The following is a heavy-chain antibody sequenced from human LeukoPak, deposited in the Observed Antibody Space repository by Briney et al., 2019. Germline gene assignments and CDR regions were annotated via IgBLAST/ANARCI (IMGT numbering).Heavy chain of an antibody. D-gene: IGHD6-19*01. J-gene: IGHJ4*02. Sequence: PSQTLSLTCTVSGGSISSGGYYWSWIRQHPGKGLEWIGYIYYSGSTYYNPSLKSRVTIPVDTSKNQFSLKLSSVTAADTAVYYCARDRLSYLDYWGQGTLVTVSS. CDR1: GGSISSGGYY. CDR2: IYYSGST. CDR3: ARDRLSYLDY. V-gene: IGHV4-31*03.